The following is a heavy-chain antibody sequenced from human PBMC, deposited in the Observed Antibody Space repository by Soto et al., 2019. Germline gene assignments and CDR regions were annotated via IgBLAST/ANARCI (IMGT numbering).Heavy chain of an antibody. D-gene: IGHD5-18*01. CDR3: ARDLIGGYSYGIDY. Sequence: GASVKVSCKASGYTFTGYYMHWVRQAPGQGLEWMGWINPNSGGTNYAQKFQGRVTMTRDTSISTAYMELSRLRSDDTAVYYCARDLIGGYSYGIDYWGQGTLVTVSS. CDR2: INPNSGGT. CDR1: GYTFTGYY. J-gene: IGHJ4*02. V-gene: IGHV1-2*02.